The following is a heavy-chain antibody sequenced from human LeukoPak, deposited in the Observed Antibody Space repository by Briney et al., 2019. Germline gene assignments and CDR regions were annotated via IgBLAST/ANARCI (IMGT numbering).Heavy chain of an antibody. CDR1: GGSISSYY. D-gene: IGHD5-12*01. Sequence: KPSETLSLTCTVSGGSISSYYWSWIRQPPGKGLEWIGYIYYSGSTNYNPSLKSRVTISVDTSKNQFSLKLTSVTAADTAVYYCARVYGGYDFNYYYYYMDVWGKGTTVTISS. CDR2: IYYSGST. V-gene: IGHV4-59*08. J-gene: IGHJ6*03. CDR3: ARVYGGYDFNYYYYYMDV.